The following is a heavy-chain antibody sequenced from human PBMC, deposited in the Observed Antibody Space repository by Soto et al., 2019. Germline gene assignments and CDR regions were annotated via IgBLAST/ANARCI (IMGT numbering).Heavy chain of an antibody. V-gene: IGHV3-30*18. J-gene: IGHJ4*02. CDR2: ISYDGSNK. CDR3: AKTLPPMTTVKYYFDH. CDR1: GFTFSSYG. D-gene: IGHD4-17*01. Sequence: GGSLRLSCAASGFTFSSYGMHWVRQAPGKGLEWVAVISYDGSNKYYADSVKGRFTISRDNSKNTLYLQMNSLRAEDTAVYYCAKTLPPMTTVKYYFDHWGQGTLVTVSS.